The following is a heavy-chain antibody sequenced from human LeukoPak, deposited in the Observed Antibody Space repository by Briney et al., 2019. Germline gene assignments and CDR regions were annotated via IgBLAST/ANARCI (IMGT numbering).Heavy chain of an antibody. D-gene: IGHD6-13*01. V-gene: IGHV3-21*06. J-gene: IGHJ4*02. CDR1: GFTFRSYS. CDR2: ISSSSRYI. CDR3: ARVAEAAAFDS. Sequence: KPGGSLRLSCAASGFTFRSYSMNWVRQAPGKGLEWASSISSSSRYIYYADSMKGRFTISRDNSKNSLYLQMNSLRAEDTAVYYCARVAEAAAFDSWGQGTLVTVSS.